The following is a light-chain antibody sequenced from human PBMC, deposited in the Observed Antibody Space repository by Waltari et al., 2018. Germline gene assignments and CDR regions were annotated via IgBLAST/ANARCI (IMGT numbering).Light chain of an antibody. CDR1: QSINTL. Sequence: TCRASQSINTLLNCNQQTPGKAPKLLIYAASNLHSGVPSRFSGSGSGTEFTLTISSLQPEDFATYFCQQSHSIPLTFGGGTKVEI. CDR3: QQSHSIPLT. V-gene: IGKV1-39*01. J-gene: IGKJ4*01. CDR2: AAS.